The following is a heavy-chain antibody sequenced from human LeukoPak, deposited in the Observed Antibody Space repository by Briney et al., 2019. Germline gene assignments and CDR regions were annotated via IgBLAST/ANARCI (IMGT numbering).Heavy chain of an antibody. V-gene: IGHV3-23*01. D-gene: IGHD3-10*01. Sequence: GGSLRLSCAASGFTFTNYAMSWVRQAPGKGLEWVSAISGSGDATKYADSVKGRFTISRDSSKNTLYLQMNSLGAEDTAVYYCAKDLYGSANDAFDIWGQGTMVTVSS. CDR2: ISGSGDAT. CDR3: AKDLYGSANDAFDI. CDR1: GFTFTNYA. J-gene: IGHJ3*02.